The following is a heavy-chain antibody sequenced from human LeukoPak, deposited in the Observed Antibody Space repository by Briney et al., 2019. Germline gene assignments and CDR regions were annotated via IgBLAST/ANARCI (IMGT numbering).Heavy chain of an antibody. Sequence: GASVKVSCTASGYTFTSYGISWVRQAPGQGLEWMGWISAYNGNTNYAQKLQGRVTMTTDTSTSTAYMELRSLRSDDTAVYYCARKGYDILTGEIDYWGQGTLVAVSS. V-gene: IGHV1-18*01. CDR1: GYTFTSYG. J-gene: IGHJ4*02. D-gene: IGHD3-9*01. CDR2: ISAYNGNT. CDR3: ARKGYDILTGEIDY.